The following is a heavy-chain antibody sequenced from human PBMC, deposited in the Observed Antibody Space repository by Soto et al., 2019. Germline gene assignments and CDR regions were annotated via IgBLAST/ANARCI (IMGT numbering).Heavy chain of an antibody. CDR2: IKSKTDGGTT. J-gene: IGHJ5*02. V-gene: IGHV3-15*01. D-gene: IGHD5-12*01. CDR1: GFTFSNAW. CDR3: TINISPRAPIDP. Sequence: LRLSCAASGFTFSNAWMSWVRQAPGKGLEWVGRIKSKTDGGTTDYAAPVKGRFTISRDDSKNTLYLQMNSLKTEDTAVYYCTINISPRAPIDPWGQGTLVTVSS.